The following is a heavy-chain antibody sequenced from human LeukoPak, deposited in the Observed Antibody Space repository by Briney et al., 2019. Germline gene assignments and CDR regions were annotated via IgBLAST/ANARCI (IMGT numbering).Heavy chain of an antibody. V-gene: IGHV3-30*03. Sequence: GGSLRLSCAASGFTFSRYGMYWVRQAPGKGLEWVALISYDKSHRYYADSVKGRFTISRDNSKNTMYLQMNSLRAEDTAVYYCARGVGDYNPPGTNAPEKYNYYHMDVWGKGTTVTLSS. J-gene: IGHJ6*03. CDR3: ARGVGDYNPPGTNAPEKYNYYHMDV. CDR1: GFTFSRYG. D-gene: IGHD3-10*01. CDR2: ISYDKSHR.